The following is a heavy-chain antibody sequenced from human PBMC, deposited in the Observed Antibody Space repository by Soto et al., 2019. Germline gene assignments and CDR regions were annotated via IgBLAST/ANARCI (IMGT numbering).Heavy chain of an antibody. CDR1: GYTFTSYG. Sequence: ASVKVSCKASGYTFTSYGISWVRQAPGQGLEWMGWISAYNGNTNYAQKLQGRVTMTIDTSTSTAYMELRSLRSDDTAVFYCARGSLGRNYYYYYYMDVWGKGTTVTVSS. J-gene: IGHJ6*03. CDR2: ISAYNGNT. CDR3: ARGSLGRNYYYYYYMDV. D-gene: IGHD3-16*01. V-gene: IGHV1-18*01.